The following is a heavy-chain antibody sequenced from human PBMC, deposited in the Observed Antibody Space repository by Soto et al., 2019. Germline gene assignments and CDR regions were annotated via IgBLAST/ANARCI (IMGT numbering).Heavy chain of an antibody. V-gene: IGHV1-8*01. J-gene: IGHJ6*02. CDR1: GYTFTIYD. CDR2: INPDSGNT. Sequence: QVQLVQSGAEVKKPGASVKVSCKASGYTFTIYDIHWVRQATGQGLEWMGWINPDSGNTAYAQKSQGRATMTRNTSISAAYMELSSLRSEDTAVYSCTRGASWFSGYGSYSGMDVWGQGTTVTVSS. CDR3: TRGASWFSGYGSYSGMDV. D-gene: IGHD5-12*01.